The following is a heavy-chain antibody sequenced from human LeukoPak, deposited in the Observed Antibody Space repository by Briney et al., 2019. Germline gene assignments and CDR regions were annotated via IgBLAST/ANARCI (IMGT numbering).Heavy chain of an antibody. CDR2: IPSDGSDN. Sequence: GGSLTLSCVASVFTFSTYGFHWVRQAPGKGLEWVAFIPSDGSDNCYADCVKGRFTISRANSTNTLYLQMNSLRSEDTAVYYCAKGLGDYDDFRLGYWGQGTLVTVSS. CDR3: AKGLGDYDDFRLGY. J-gene: IGHJ4*02. V-gene: IGHV3-30*02. CDR1: VFTFSTYG. D-gene: IGHD4-17*01.